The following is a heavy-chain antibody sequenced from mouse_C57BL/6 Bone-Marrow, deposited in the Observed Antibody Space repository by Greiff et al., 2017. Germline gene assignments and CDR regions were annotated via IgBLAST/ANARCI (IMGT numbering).Heavy chain of an antibody. CDR3: ARRYYGNSPWDFGV. Sequence: EVQLVESGGGLVQPGGSLKLSCAASGFTFSDYYMYWVRQTPEKRLEWVAYISNGGGRTYYPDTVKGRFTISRDNDKNTLYLQMSRLKSEDTAVYYCARRYYGNSPWDFGVWGTVATVTV. V-gene: IGHV5-12*01. D-gene: IGHD1-1*01. CDR1: GFTFSDYY. CDR2: ISNGGGRT. J-gene: IGHJ1*03.